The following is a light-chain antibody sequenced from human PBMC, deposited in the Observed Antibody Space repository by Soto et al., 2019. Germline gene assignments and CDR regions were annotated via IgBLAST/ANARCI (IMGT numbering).Light chain of an antibody. CDR2: LEGSGSY. CDR1: SGHSSYI. J-gene: IGLJ2*01. V-gene: IGLV4-60*02. CDR3: ETWDINTHVV. Sequence: QLVLTQSSSASASLGSSVKLTCTLSSGHSSYIIAWHQQQPGKAPRYLMKLEGSGSYNKGSGVPDRFSGSSSGADRYLTISKLQFEDEADYYCETWDINTHVVFGGGTKLTVL.